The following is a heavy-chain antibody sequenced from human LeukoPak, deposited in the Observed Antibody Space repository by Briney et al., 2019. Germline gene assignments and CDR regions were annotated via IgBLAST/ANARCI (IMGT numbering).Heavy chain of an antibody. CDR3: ARSAVRGVACDY. J-gene: IGHJ4*02. CDR2: ISTSSRST. Sequence: GGSLRLSCTASGFTFSGFSMLWVRQAPGKGLEWLSYISTSSRSTYYADSVKGRFTISRDNAKNTLFLDMHSLRPGDSAVYYCARSAVRGVACDYWGQGTLLTVSS. D-gene: IGHD3-10*01. V-gene: IGHV3-48*01. CDR1: GFTFSGFS.